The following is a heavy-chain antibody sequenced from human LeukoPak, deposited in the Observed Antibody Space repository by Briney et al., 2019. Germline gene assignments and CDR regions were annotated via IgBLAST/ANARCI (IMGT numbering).Heavy chain of an antibody. Sequence: SETPSLTCAVYGGSFSGYYWNWIRQPPGKGLEWIGEINHSGGTNYNPSLKSRVTISVDTSKNQFSLKLSSVTAADTAVYYCARGIGYCSSTSCYAYNWFDPWGQGTLVTVSS. V-gene: IGHV4-34*01. CDR2: INHSGGT. D-gene: IGHD2-2*01. J-gene: IGHJ5*02. CDR3: ARGIGYCSSTSCYAYNWFDP. CDR1: GGSFSGYY.